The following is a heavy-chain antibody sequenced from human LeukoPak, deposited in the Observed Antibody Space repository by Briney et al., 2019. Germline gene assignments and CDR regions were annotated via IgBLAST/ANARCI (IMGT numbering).Heavy chain of an antibody. CDR2: IWYDGSNK. CDR3: ARDGNGYCSGGSCYSGFHY. V-gene: IGHV3-33*01. J-gene: IGHJ4*02. D-gene: IGHD2-15*01. Sequence: GGSLSQSCAASGFTFSSYGRHWVRQAPGKGLEWVAVIWYDGSNKYYADSVKGRFTLSRDNSKNPLYLQMNSLRAEDTAVYYCARDGNGYCSGGSCYSGFHYWGQAALLTVSS. CDR1: GFTFSSYG.